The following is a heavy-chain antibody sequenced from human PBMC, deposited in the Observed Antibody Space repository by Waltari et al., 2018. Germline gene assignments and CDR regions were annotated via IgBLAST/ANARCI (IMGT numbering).Heavy chain of an antibody. V-gene: IGHV3-23*01. CDR3: ARDGELTMVRGPKYYFDY. Sequence: EVQLLESGGGLVQPGGSLRLSCAASGFTFSSYAMSWVRQAPGKGLEWVSAISGSGGSTYYADSVKGRFTISRDNSKNTLYLQMNSLRAEDTAVYYCARDGELTMVRGPKYYFDYWGQGTLVTVSS. D-gene: IGHD3-10*01. CDR1: GFTFSSYA. J-gene: IGHJ4*02. CDR2: ISGSGGST.